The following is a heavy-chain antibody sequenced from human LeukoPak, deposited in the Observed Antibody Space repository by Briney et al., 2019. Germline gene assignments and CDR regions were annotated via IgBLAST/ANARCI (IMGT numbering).Heavy chain of an antibody. D-gene: IGHD3-3*01. J-gene: IGHJ3*02. Sequence: PSETLSLTCTVSGGSISSSSFYWGWIRQPPGKGLGWIGSMSYSGSSYHNPSLKSRVTISVDTSKNQFSLKLSSVTAADTAVYYCARDFAQILGAFDIWGQGTMVTVSS. CDR2: MSYSGSS. V-gene: IGHV4-39*07. CDR1: GGSISSSSFY. CDR3: ARDFAQILGAFDI.